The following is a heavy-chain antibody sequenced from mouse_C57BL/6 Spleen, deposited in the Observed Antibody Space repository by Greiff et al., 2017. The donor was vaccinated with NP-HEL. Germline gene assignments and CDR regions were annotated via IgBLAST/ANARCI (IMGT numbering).Heavy chain of an antibody. Sequence: EVQRVESGGDLVKPGGSLKLSCAASGFTFSSYGMSWVRQTPDKRLEWVATISSGGSYTYYPDSVKGRFTISRDNAKTTLYLQMSSLKSEDTAMYYCARQDGSDYFDYWGQGTTLTVSS. J-gene: IGHJ2*01. CDR2: ISSGGSYT. D-gene: IGHD2-3*01. CDR1: GFTFSSYG. CDR3: ARQDGSDYFDY. V-gene: IGHV5-6*01.